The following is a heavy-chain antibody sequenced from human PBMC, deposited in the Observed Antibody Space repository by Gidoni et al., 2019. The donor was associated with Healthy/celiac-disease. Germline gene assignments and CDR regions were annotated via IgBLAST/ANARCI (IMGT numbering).Heavy chain of an antibody. CDR1: GCSISSSSYY. CDR2: IYYSGST. J-gene: IGHJ6*02. D-gene: IGHD3-9*01. CDR3: ARQMGLRYSYGMDV. V-gene: IGHV4-39*01. Sequence: QLQLQESGPGLVKPSETLSLTCTVSGCSISSSSYYWGWIRQPPGKGLEWIGSIYYSGSTYYNPSLKSRVTISVDTAKNQFSLKLGSVTAADTAVYYCARQMGLRYSYGMDVWGQGTTVTVSS.